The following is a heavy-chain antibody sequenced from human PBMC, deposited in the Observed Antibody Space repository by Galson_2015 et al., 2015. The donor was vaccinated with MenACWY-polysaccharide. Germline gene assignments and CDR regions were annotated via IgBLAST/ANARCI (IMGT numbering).Heavy chain of an antibody. V-gene: IGHV3-21*06. D-gene: IGHD6-13*01. J-gene: IGHJ3*02. CDR3: ARGRGYLAFDI. Sequence: GRFTISRDNAKNSLYLQMNSLRAEDTAVYFCARGRGYLAFDIRGQGTMVTVSS.